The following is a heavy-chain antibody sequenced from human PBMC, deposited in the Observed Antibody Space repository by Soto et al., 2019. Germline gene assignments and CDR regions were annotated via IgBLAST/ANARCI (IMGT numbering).Heavy chain of an antibody. CDR3: ARYRTKVPVAFDV. CDR1: GLAFPIDD. CDR2: MNPSGSNT. D-gene: IGHD3-16*02. Sequence: QVQLVQSGAEVKKPGASVQVSCKASGLAFPIDDIIWVRQTIGQGLEFMGWMNPSGSNTGYAQKFQVRATFTWNTLTSTADMDLSGLRSEDTAVYYCARYRTKVPVAFDVWGQGTMVTVSS. V-gene: IGHV1-8*01. J-gene: IGHJ3*01.